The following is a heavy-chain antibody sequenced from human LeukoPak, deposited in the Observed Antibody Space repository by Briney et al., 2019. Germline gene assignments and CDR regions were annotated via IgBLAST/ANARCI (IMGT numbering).Heavy chain of an antibody. CDR2: INNDGSSA. V-gene: IGHV3-74*01. J-gene: IGHJ4*02. Sequence: GGSLRLSCAASGFTFSSYWMHWVRQTPGKGLIYISRINNDGSSANYADSVKGRFTISRDNSKNTLYLQMNSLRAEDTAVYYCARDGSYFDYWGQGTLVTVSS. D-gene: IGHD5-12*01. CDR3: ARDGSYFDY. CDR1: GFTFSSYW.